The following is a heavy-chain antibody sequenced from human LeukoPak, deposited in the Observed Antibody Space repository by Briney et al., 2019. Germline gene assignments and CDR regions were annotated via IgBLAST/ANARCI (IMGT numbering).Heavy chain of an antibody. CDR1: GYTFTSYG. CDR2: ISAYNGNT. CDR3: ARDHRYYDSSGYYYKSHYYYYYMDV. V-gene: IGHV1-18*01. D-gene: IGHD3-22*01. J-gene: IGHJ6*03. Sequence: ASVKVSCKASGYTFTSYGISWVRQAPAQGLEWMGWISAYNGNTNNAQTLQGRVTMTTDTFKSTAYMELRSLRSDDTAVYYCARDHRYYDSSGYYYKSHYYYYYMDVWGKGTTVTVSS.